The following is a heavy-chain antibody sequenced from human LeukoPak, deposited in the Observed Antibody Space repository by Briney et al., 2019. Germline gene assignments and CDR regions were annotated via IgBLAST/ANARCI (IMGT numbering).Heavy chain of an antibody. V-gene: IGHV3-23*01. CDR1: GLTFSSYV. Sequence: GGSLRLSCAASGLTFSSYVMSWVRQAPGKGLEWVSAISGGGGGTHYADSVKGRFTISRDNSKNTLYLQMNSLRADDTAVYYCAKGRSSSWYSAFDYWGQGTLVTVSS. CDR3: AKGRSSSWYSAFDY. D-gene: IGHD6-13*01. CDR2: ISGGGGGT. J-gene: IGHJ4*02.